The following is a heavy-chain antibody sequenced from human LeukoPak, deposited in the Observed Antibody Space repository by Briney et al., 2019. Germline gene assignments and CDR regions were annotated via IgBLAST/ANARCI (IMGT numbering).Heavy chain of an antibody. Sequence: GGSLRLSCAASGLTFSNYAMSWVRQAPGKGLEWVSTLSGSGDNTYSADSVKGRFTSSRDNPKNTLYLQMNSLRAEDTAVYYCAKGPYSSSWYYFNYWGQGTLVTVSS. D-gene: IGHD6-13*01. J-gene: IGHJ4*02. V-gene: IGHV3-23*01. CDR1: GLTFSNYA. CDR3: AKGPYSSSWYYFNY. CDR2: LSGSGDNT.